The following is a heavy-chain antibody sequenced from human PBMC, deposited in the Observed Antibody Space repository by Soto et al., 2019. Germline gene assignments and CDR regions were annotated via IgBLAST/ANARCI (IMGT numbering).Heavy chain of an antibody. Sequence: QLHLRESGPGLVKPSETLSLTCTGSGGSITSSSYYWGCIRQPPGKGLEWIGSIYYSGSTYYNPSLKRRVTISVDTSKNEFSLKLSSVTAADTAVYYCATQEVGGSYVYTFDPWGQGTLVTVSS. V-gene: IGHV4-39*01. J-gene: IGHJ5*02. D-gene: IGHD1-26*01. CDR2: IYYSGST. CDR3: ATQEVGGSYVYTFDP. CDR1: GGSITSSSYY.